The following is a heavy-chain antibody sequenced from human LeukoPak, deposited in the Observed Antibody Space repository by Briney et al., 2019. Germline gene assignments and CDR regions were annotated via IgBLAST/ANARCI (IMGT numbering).Heavy chain of an antibody. Sequence: PSEALSLTCTVSGGSISSGGYYWSWIRQHPGKGLEWIGYIYYSGSTYYNPSLKSRVTISVDTSKNQFSLKLSSVTAADTAVYYCARDPRPDCGDYYYYGMDVWGQGTTVTVSS. D-gene: IGHD4-17*01. CDR3: ARDPRPDCGDYYYYGMDV. CDR1: GGSISSGGYY. J-gene: IGHJ6*02. CDR2: IYYSGST. V-gene: IGHV4-31*03.